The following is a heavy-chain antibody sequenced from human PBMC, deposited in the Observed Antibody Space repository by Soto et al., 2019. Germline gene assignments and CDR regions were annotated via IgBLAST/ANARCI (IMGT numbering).Heavy chain of an antibody. D-gene: IGHD6-13*01. CDR2: INPSGGST. CDR3: ASPRAVEYSSSWYLALDY. V-gene: IGHV1-46*01. Sequence: AASVKVSCKASGYTFTSYYMHWVRQAPGQGLEWMGIINPSGGSTSYAQKFQGRVTMTRDTSTSTVYMELSSLRSEDTAVYYCASPRAVEYSSSWYLALDYWGQGTLVTVSS. CDR1: GYTFTSYY. J-gene: IGHJ4*02.